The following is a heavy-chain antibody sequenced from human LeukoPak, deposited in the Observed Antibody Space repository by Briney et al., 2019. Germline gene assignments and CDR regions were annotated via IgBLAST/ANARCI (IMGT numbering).Heavy chain of an antibody. J-gene: IGHJ5*02. CDR3: ARDGDSSGYYNWFDP. Sequence: ASVKVPCKASGYTFTSYGISWVRQAPGQGLEWMGWISAYNGNTNYAQKLQGRVTMTTDTSTSTAYMELRSLRSDDTAVYYCARDGDSSGYYNWFDPWGQGTLVTVSS. CDR1: GYTFTSYG. D-gene: IGHD3-22*01. CDR2: ISAYNGNT. V-gene: IGHV1-18*01.